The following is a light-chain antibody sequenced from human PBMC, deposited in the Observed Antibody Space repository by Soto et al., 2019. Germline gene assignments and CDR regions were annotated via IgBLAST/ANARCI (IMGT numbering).Light chain of an antibody. CDR2: SAS. CDR1: QSISSW. CDR3: QQYYSTPLT. J-gene: IGKJ4*01. V-gene: IGKV4-1*01. Sequence: DIHMTQAPSTLSASVGDRVTITCRASQSISSWLAWCQQKPGQPPRLLINSASTRESGVPDRFSGSGSGTDFTLTISSLQAEDVAVYYCQQYYSTPLTFGGGTKVDIK.